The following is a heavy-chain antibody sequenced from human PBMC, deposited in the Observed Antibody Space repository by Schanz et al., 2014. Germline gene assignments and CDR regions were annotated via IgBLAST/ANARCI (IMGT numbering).Heavy chain of an antibody. J-gene: IGHJ4*02. V-gene: IGHV3-23*01. CDR2: IVGDIST. Sequence: EVQLLESGGALEQPGGSLRVSCAASGFTFSNYWMSWVRQAPGKGLEWVSAIVGDISTYYADSVKGRFTISRDNAKNSLYPQMNSLRDEDTAVYYCAREGERKGMLPYYFDFWGQGALVTVSP. D-gene: IGHD3-10*01. CDR1: GFTFSNYW. CDR3: AREGERKGMLPYYFDF.